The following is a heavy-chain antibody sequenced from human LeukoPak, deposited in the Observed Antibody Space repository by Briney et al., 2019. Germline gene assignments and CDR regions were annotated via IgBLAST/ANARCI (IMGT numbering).Heavy chain of an antibody. CDR1: GFTFDDYV. D-gene: IGHD6-13*01. CDR3: AKAGGIAEPYYFDY. Sequence: SLRLSCAASGFTFDDYVMHWVRQAPGKGLEWVSGISWNSGSIGYADSVKGRFTISRDNAKNSLYLQMNSLRAEDMALYYCAKAGGIAEPYYFDYWGQGTLVTVSS. J-gene: IGHJ4*02. V-gene: IGHV3-9*03. CDR2: ISWNSGSI.